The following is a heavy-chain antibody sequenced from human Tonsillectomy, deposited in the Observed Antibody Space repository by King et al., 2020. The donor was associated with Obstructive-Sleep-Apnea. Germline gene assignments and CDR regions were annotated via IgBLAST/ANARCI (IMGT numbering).Heavy chain of an antibody. D-gene: IGHD6-13*01. Sequence: VQLVESGGGLVQPGRSLRLSCTTSGFTFGDYAVAWVRQAPGKGLEWIGYFRSKDDGAATEYAASVKGRFTISRDDSKSIAFLQMNSLKSEDTAVYYCPRARRPIAGTDFYYFDYWGQGTPVTVSS. J-gene: IGHJ4*02. V-gene: IGHV3-49*04. CDR1: GFTFGDYA. CDR3: PRARRPIAGTDFYYFDY. CDR2: FRSKDDGAAT.